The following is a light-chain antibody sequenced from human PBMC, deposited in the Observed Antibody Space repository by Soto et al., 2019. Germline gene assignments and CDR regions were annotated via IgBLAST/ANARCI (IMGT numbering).Light chain of an antibody. V-gene: IGKV3-15*01. CDR2: GAS. J-gene: IGKJ1*01. CDR1: QSVSSN. CDR3: QEDNNLART. Sequence: EIVMTQSPATLSVSPGERATLSCRASQSVSSNLAWYQQKPGQAPRLLIYGASTRATGNPARFSGNGSGTGFTPPISSPPFEDFGVYLFQEDNNLARTFGQGAKVEIK.